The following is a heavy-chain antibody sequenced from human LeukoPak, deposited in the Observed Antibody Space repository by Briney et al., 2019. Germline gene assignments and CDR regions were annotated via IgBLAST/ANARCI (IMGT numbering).Heavy chain of an antibody. D-gene: IGHD3-9*01. CDR2: INPSGGST. CDR3: ARDQYYDITLWFDP. V-gene: IGHV1-46*01. Sequence: ASVKVSCKASGYTSTSYYMHWVRQAPGQGLEWMGKINPSGGSTSYAQKFQARVTMTRDMSTSTVYMELSSLRSEDTAVYYCARDQYYDITLWFDPWGQGTLVTVSS. J-gene: IGHJ5*02. CDR1: GYTSTSYY.